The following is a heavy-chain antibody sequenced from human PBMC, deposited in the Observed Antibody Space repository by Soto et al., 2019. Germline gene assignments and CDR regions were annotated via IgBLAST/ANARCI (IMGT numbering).Heavy chain of an antibody. CDR3: AKFGMATTKSRPPYYIEY. J-gene: IGHJ4*02. Sequence: GSLRLSCAASGFTFSSYAMSWVRQAPGKGLKWVSSISGSGGCTYYADSVKGRFTFSRDNSKNTLYLQMNSLRAEDTAVYYCAKFGMATTKSRPPYYIEYWGQGALVTTSS. V-gene: IGHV3-23*01. CDR2: ISGSGGCT. CDR1: GFTFSSYA. D-gene: IGHD1-1*01.